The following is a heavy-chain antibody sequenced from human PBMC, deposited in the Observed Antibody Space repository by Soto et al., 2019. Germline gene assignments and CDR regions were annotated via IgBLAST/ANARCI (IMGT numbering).Heavy chain of an antibody. CDR2: IYYSGST. J-gene: IGHJ4*02. V-gene: IGHV4-59*01. CDR3: ARSRDSSGYDMFYFDY. D-gene: IGHD3-22*01. Sequence: PSETLSLTCTVSGGSISSYYWSWIRQPPGKGLEWIGYIYYSGSTNYNPSLKSRVTISVDTSKNQFSLKLSSVTAADTAVYYCARSRDSSGYDMFYFDYWGQGTLVTVSS. CDR1: GGSISSYY.